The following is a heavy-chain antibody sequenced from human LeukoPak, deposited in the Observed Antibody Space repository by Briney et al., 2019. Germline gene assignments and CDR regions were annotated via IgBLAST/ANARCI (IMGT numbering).Heavy chain of an antibody. Sequence: GGSLRLSSAASGFTFSSYAMHWVRQAPGKGLEWVAVISYDGSNKYYADSVKGRFTISRDNSKNTLYLQMNSLRAEDTAVYYCARDVVGYSSGYYYYYYGMDVWGQGTTVTVSS. D-gene: IGHD6-19*01. CDR3: ARDVVGYSSGYYYYYYGMDV. V-gene: IGHV3-30-3*01. J-gene: IGHJ6*02. CDR2: ISYDGSNK. CDR1: GFTFSSYA.